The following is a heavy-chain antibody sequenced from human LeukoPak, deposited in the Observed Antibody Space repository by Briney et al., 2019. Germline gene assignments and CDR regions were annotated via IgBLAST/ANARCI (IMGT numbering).Heavy chain of an antibody. J-gene: IGHJ3*02. D-gene: IGHD6-13*01. Sequence: GGSLRLSCAASGFTFSSYSMNWVRQAPGKGLEWVSSISSSSSYICYADSVKGRFTISRDNAKNSLYLQMNSLRAEDTAVYYCARGGSSWYLDDAFDIWGQGTMVTVSS. V-gene: IGHV3-21*01. CDR2: ISSSSSYI. CDR1: GFTFSSYS. CDR3: ARGGSSWYLDDAFDI.